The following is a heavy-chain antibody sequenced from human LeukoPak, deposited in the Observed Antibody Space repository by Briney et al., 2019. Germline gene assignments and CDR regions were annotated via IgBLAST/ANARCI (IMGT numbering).Heavy chain of an antibody. CDR1: GYTFTNYW. CDR3: ARLVDSSSWPDI. CDR2: INPGDSDT. V-gene: IGHV5-51*01. Sequence: GESLKISCQSSGYTFTNYWIGWVRQMPGKGLEWMGIINPGDSDTRYSPSFQGQVTISADKSIGTAFLQWSSLKASDTAMYYCARLVDSSSWPDIWGQGTLVTVSS. D-gene: IGHD6-13*01. J-gene: IGHJ4*02.